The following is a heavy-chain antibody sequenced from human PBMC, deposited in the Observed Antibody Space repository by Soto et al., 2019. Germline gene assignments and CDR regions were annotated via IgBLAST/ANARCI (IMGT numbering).Heavy chain of an antibody. Sequence: EVQLVESGGGLIQPGGSLRLSCTAPGFSVTSNYISWVRQAPGKGLEWVSLIYAGGSTSYADSVKGRFTASRDNSNNTLFLQMNNLSSEDTAVYYCARGTWGIIWPNFFDYWGRGVLVTVSS. CDR3: ARGTWGIIWPNFFDY. D-gene: IGHD3-16*01. J-gene: IGHJ4*02. CDR2: IYAGGST. CDR1: GFSVTSNY. V-gene: IGHV3-53*01.